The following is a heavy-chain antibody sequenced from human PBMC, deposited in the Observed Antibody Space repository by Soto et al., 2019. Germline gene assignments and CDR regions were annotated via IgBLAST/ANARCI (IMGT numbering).Heavy chain of an antibody. J-gene: IGHJ4*01. D-gene: IGHD4-4*01. CDR3: ATTTAVPNTRLSRNFIDY. CDR1: GGFVSDKTYY. V-gene: IGHV4-61*01. Sequence: QVQLQESGPGLLKLSETLSLTCSVSGGFVSDKTYYWSWIRQPPGKRLAGSGYVYYSGTSNYNPSLKNRLTISCDLSKKRFSLRLSSVPTADTALCYCATTTAVPNTRLSRNFIDYRGQGTLVTVSS. CDR2: VYYSGTS.